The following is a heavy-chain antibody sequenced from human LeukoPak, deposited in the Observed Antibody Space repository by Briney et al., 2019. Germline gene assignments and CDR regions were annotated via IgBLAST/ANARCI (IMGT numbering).Heavy chain of an antibody. D-gene: IGHD6-13*01. CDR3: AREPGGSSWYYFDY. Sequence: ASVKVSCKASGYTFTGYYMHWVRQPPGQGLEWMGWINPNSGGTNYAQKFQGRVTMTRDKSISTAYMELSRLRSDDTAVYYCAREPGGSSWYYFDYWGQGTLVTVSS. J-gene: IGHJ4*02. V-gene: IGHV1-2*02. CDR2: INPNSGGT. CDR1: GYTFTGYY.